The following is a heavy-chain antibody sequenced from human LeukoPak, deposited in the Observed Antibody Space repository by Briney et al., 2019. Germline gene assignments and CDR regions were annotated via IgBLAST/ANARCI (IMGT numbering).Heavy chain of an antibody. V-gene: IGHV2-5*02. CDR2: IYWDDDK. CDR1: GFSLRTRGVG. J-gene: IGHJ5*02. Sequence: GSGPTLVNPPQTLTLTCTFSGFSLRTRGVGVGWIRQPPGKALEWLALIYWDDDKRYSPSLKSRLTITKDTSKNQVVLTMTNMDPVDTATYYCAHSRSYDILTGYYGGNWFDPWGQGTLVTVSS. CDR3: AHSRSYDILTGYYGGNWFDP. D-gene: IGHD3-9*01.